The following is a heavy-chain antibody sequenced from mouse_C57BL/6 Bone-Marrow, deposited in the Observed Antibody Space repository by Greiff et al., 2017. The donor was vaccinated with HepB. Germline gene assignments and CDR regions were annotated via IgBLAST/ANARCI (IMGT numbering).Heavy chain of an antibody. D-gene: IGHD4-1*01. CDR3: ARGKLTGTWYFDV. Sequence: VQLQQPGTELVKPGASVKLSCKASGYTFTSYWMHWVKQRPGQGLEWIGNINPSNGGTNYNEKFKSKATLTVDKSSSTAYMQLSSLTSEDSAVYYCARGKLTGTWYFDVWGTGTTVTVSS. CDR2: INPSNGGT. CDR1: GYTFTSYW. V-gene: IGHV1-53*01. J-gene: IGHJ1*03.